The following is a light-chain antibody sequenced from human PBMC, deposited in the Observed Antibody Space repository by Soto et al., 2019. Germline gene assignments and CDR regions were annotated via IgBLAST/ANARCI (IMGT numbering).Light chain of an antibody. CDR1: SSDVGAYNY. CDR3: SSYTTSSTLYV. Sequence: QSVLTQPASVSGSPGQSITISCTGTSSDVGAYNYVSWYQQYPGKAPKYIIYDVTNRPSGVSYRFSGSKSGNTASLTISGLQAEDEADYYCSSYTTSSTLYVFGTWTKLTVL. CDR2: DVT. J-gene: IGLJ1*01. V-gene: IGLV2-14*03.